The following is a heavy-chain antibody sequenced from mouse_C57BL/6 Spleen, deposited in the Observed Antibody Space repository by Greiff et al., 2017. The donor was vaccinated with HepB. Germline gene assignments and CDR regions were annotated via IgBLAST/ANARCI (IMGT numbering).Heavy chain of an antibody. CDR2: ISNGGGST. CDR1: GFTFSDYY. CDR3: ARQALSY. V-gene: IGHV5-12*01. D-gene: IGHD1-1*01. Sequence: EVKLVESGGGLVQPGGSLKLSCAASGFTFSDYYMYWVRQTPEKRLEWVAYISNGGGSTYYPDTVKGRFTISRDNAKNTLYLQMSRLKSEDTAMYYCARQALSYWGQGTLVTVSA. J-gene: IGHJ3*01.